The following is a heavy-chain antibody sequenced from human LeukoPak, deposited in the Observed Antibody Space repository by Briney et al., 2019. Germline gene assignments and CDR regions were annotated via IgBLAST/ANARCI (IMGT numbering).Heavy chain of an antibody. D-gene: IGHD5-18*01. Sequence: PGGSLRLSCAASGLTVSSNYTSWVRQAPGKRLEWVSVFYSGGGTYYADSVKGRFTISRDNSNNTLYLQMDSLRAEDTAVYYCARDLAGYSYGFYDYWGQGTLVTVSS. CDR1: GLTVSSNY. J-gene: IGHJ4*02. CDR3: ARDLAGYSYGFYDY. V-gene: IGHV3-53*01. CDR2: FYSGGGT.